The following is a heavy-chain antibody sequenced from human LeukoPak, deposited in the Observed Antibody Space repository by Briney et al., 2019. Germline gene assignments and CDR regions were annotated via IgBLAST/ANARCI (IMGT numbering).Heavy chain of an antibody. J-gene: IGHJ6*02. V-gene: IGHV1-18*01. D-gene: IGHD4-17*01. CDR2: ISAYNDNT. CDR3: ARVTSSLTTVNYYYGMDV. Sequence: ASVKVSCKASGYTFTSYGISWVRQAPGQGLEWMGWISAYNDNTNYAQKLQGRVTMTTDTSTSTAYMELRSLRSDDTAVYYCARVTSSLTTVNYYYGMDVWGQGTTVTVSS. CDR1: GYTFTSYG.